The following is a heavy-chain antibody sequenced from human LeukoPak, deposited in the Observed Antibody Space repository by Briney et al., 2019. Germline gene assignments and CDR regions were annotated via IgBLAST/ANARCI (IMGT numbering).Heavy chain of an antibody. J-gene: IGHJ3*02. Sequence: SETLSLTCAVYGGSFSGYYWSWIRQPPGKGLEWLGEINHSGSTNYNPSLKSRVTISVDTSKNQFSLKLSSVTAADTAVYYCARDHYYDSSGYSYRRRLTNAFDIWGQGTMVTVSS. CDR1: GGSFSGYY. CDR3: ARDHYYDSSGYSYRRRLTNAFDI. V-gene: IGHV4-34*01. D-gene: IGHD3-22*01. CDR2: INHSGST.